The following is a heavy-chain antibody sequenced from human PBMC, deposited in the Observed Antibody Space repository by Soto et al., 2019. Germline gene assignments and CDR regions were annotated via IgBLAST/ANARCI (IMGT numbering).Heavy chain of an antibody. V-gene: IGHV3-13*01. Sequence: GGSLRLSCAASGFGFNGYDMHWVRQAPGKNLEWVAAISSAGDTYYLGSVKGRFTISREDAKNSLSLQMNSLRVGDTAVYYCARGGDRFDGMDVWGQGTTVTVSS. CDR1: GFGFNGYD. CDR2: ISSAGDT. D-gene: IGHD3-16*01. CDR3: ARGGDRFDGMDV. J-gene: IGHJ6*02.